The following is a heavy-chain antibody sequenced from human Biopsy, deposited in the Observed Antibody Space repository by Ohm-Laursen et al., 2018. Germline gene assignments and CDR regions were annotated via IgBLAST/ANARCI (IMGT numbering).Heavy chain of an antibody. CDR1: GYSISSGYY. CDR2: ISNRGST. V-gene: IGHV4-38-2*01. D-gene: IGHD3-3*01. J-gene: IGHJ3*01. Sequence: TLSLTCAVSGYSISSGYYWGWIRQPPGKGLEWIGYISNRGSTNYNPSLRGRVTISVDTSKNQFSLKLSSLTAADTAVFFCARLYRLDDYWNDDPPDAFDVWGQGTVVTVSS. CDR3: ARLYRLDDYWNDDPPDAFDV.